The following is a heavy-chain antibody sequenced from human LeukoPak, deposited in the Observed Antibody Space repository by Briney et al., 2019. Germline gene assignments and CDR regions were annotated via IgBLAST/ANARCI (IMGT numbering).Heavy chain of an antibody. CDR1: GFTFSTYG. V-gene: IGHV3-30*18. CDR3: ANEQNCGWRDFDY. J-gene: IGHJ4*02. Sequence: GGSLRLSCAASGFTFSTYGMHWVRQAPGRGLEWVAVISYDGSEKYYPDSVKGRFTISRDNSRNTVFLQMNSLRAEDTAVYYCANEQNCGWRDFDYWGQGTLVTVSS. CDR2: ISYDGSEK. D-gene: IGHD6-19*01.